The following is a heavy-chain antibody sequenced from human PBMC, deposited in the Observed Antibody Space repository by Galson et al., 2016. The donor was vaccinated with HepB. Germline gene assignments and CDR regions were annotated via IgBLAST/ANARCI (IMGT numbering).Heavy chain of an antibody. J-gene: IGHJ2*01. CDR3: AKVFRQYSYGYSGWYFDL. CDR1: GFTFSNYA. V-gene: IGHV3-23*01. D-gene: IGHD5-18*01. Sequence: SLRLSCAASGFTFSNYAMSWVRQAPGKGLEWVSTISGSGATTYYADSVKGRFTISRDNSKSTLFLQMNSLRADDTAMYYCAKVFRQYSYGYSGWYFDLWGRGTLVTVSS. CDR2: ISGSGATT.